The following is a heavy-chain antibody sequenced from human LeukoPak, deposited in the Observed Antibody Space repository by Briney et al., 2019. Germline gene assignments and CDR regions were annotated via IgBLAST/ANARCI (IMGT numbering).Heavy chain of an antibody. CDR1: GGTFSSYA. J-gene: IGHJ4*02. D-gene: IGHD3-10*01. V-gene: IGHV1-69*04. CDR3: ARDPTDYYYGSGSYFDY. CDR2: IIPILGIA. Sequence: SVKVSCKASGGTFSSYAISWVRQAPGQGLEWMGRIIPILGIANYAQKFQGRVTITADKSTSTAYMELSSLRSEDTAVYYCARDPTDYYYGSGSYFDYWGQGTLVTVSS.